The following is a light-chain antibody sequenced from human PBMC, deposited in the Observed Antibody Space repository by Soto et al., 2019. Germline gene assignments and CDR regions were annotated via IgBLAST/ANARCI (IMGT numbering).Light chain of an antibody. CDR3: AAWDDSLSGLHVV. V-gene: IGLV1-47*01. Sequence: QLVLTQPPSASGTPGQRVTISCSGSSSNIGSNYVYWYQQLPGTAPKLLIYRNNQRPSGVPDRFSGSKSGTSASLAISGLRSEDEADYYCAAWDDSLSGLHVVFGGGTKVTVL. J-gene: IGLJ2*01. CDR2: RNN. CDR1: SSNIGSNY.